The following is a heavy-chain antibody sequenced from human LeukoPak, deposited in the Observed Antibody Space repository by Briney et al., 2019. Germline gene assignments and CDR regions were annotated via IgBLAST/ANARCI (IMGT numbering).Heavy chain of an antibody. CDR1: GFTFSSYA. Sequence: GGSLRLSCAASGFTFSSYAMSWVRQAPGKGLEWVSAISGSGGSTYYADSVKGRFTISRDNSKNSLYLQMNSLRAEDTAVYYCARDLGITGEYYFDYWGQGALVSVSS. CDR2: ISGSGGST. V-gene: IGHV3-23*01. D-gene: IGHD3-16*01. J-gene: IGHJ4*02. CDR3: ARDLGITGEYYFDY.